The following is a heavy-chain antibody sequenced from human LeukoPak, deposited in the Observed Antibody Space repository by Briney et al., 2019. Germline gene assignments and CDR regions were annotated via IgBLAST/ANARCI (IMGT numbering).Heavy chain of an antibody. D-gene: IGHD6-19*01. Sequence: ASVKVSCKASGGTFSSYAISWVRQAPGQGLEWMGRIIPIFGTANYAQKFQGRVTITTDESTSTAYMELSSLRSEDTAVYYCARGRAVAGAYYFDYWGQGTLVTVSS. CDR3: ARGRAVAGAYYFDY. J-gene: IGHJ4*02. CDR2: IIPIFGTA. V-gene: IGHV1-69*05. CDR1: GGTFSSYA.